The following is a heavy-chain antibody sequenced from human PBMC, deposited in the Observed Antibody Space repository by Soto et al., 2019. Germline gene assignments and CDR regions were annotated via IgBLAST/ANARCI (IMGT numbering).Heavy chain of an antibody. D-gene: IGHD3-22*01. J-gene: IGHJ4*02. CDR3: AKVRRYYYDSSGYYFDY. Sequence: GGSLRLSCAASGFTFSSYAMSWVRQAPGKGLEWVSGVSGSGGSIYYADSVKGRFTIYRDNSKNTLYLRMNSLRAEDTAVYYCAKVRRYYYDSSGYYFDYWGQGTPVTVSS. CDR1: GFTFSSYA. CDR2: VSGSGGSI. V-gene: IGHV3-23*01.